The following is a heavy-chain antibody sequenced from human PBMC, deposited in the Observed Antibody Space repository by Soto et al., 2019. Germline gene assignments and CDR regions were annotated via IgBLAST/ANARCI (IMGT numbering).Heavy chain of an antibody. CDR1: GGTISSCSYY. V-gene: IGHV4-39*01. Sequence: PSETMSLTCTVCGGTISSCSYYWGWIRQPPEKGLEWIGSIYYSGSTYYNPSLKSRVTISVDTSKNQFSLKLSSVTAADTAVYYCASLPIVVVPAASYYYYYYMDVWGKGTTVTVSS. D-gene: IGHD2-2*01. J-gene: IGHJ6*03. CDR3: ASLPIVVVPAASYYYYYYMDV. CDR2: IYYSGST.